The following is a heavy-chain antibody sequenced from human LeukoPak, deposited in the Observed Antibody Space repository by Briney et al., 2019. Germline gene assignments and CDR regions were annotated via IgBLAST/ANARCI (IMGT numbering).Heavy chain of an antibody. Sequence: ASVKVSCKASGYTFTSYGISWVRQAPGQGLEWMGWISAYNGNTNYAQKLQGRVTMTTDTSTSTAYMELRSLRSDDTAVYYCARYDYVWGSYRYFGWSPHGPFDCWGQGTLVTVSS. CDR2: ISAYNGNT. CDR3: ARYDYVWGSYRYFGWSPHGPFDC. D-gene: IGHD3-16*02. V-gene: IGHV1-18*01. CDR1: GYTFTSYG. J-gene: IGHJ4*02.